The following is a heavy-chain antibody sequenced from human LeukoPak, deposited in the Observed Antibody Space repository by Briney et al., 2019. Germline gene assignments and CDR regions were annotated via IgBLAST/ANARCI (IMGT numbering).Heavy chain of an antibody. Sequence: SETLSLTCTVSGGSLSSYYWSWIRQPPGKGLEWIGYIYYSGSTSYNPSLKSRVTISVDTSKNQFSLKLSSVTAADTAVYYCARSRYPTYYFDYWGQGTLVTVSS. CDR1: GGSLSSYY. D-gene: IGHD2-15*01. CDR2: IYYSGST. J-gene: IGHJ4*02. CDR3: ARSRYPTYYFDY. V-gene: IGHV4-59*01.